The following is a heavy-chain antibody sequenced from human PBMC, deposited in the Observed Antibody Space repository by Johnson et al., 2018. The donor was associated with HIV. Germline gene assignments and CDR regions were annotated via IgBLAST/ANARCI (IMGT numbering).Heavy chain of an antibody. Sequence: MLLVESGGGLVQPGGSLRLSCAASGITVSSNYMSWVRQAPGKGLEWVSGIYSGGRTYYADSVKGRFTISRDNSKNFLYLQMNSLRPEDTAVYYCARDGRDLVKRGSFDVWGQGTVVTVSS. CDR1: GITVSSNY. CDR3: ARDGRDLVKRGSFDV. D-gene: IGHD3-22*01. V-gene: IGHV3-66*01. J-gene: IGHJ3*01. CDR2: IYSGGRT.